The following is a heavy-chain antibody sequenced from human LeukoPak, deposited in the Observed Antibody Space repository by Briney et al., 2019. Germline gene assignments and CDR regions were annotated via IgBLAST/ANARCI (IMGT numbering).Heavy chain of an antibody. CDR1: GFTFSSYA. V-gene: IGHV3-23*01. CDR3: ARNVGGQQVPTYWYFDL. CDR2: ISGSGGST. J-gene: IGHJ2*01. Sequence: GGSLRLSCAASGFTFSSYAMSWVRQAPGKGLEWVSAISGSGGSTYYADSVKGRFTISADKSISTAYLQWSSLKASDTAMYYCARNVGGQQVPTYWYFDLWGRGTLVTVSS. D-gene: IGHD3-16*01.